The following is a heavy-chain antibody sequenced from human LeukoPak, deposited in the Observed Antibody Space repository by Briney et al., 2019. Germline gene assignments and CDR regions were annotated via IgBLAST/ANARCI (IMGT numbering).Heavy chain of an antibody. Sequence: GGSLRLSCAASGFTFSSYEMNWVRQAPGKGLEWVSYISSSGSTIYYADSVKGRFTISRDNAKNSLYLQMNSLRAEDTAVYYCAKEGKAVAVRPSFDYWGQGILVTVSS. CDR1: GFTFSSYE. D-gene: IGHD6-19*01. J-gene: IGHJ4*02. CDR3: AKEGKAVAVRPSFDY. V-gene: IGHV3-48*03. CDR2: ISSSGSTI.